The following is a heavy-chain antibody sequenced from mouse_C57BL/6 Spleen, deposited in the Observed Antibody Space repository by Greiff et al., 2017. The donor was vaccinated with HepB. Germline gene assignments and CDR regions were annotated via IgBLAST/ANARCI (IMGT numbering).Heavy chain of an antibody. J-gene: IGHJ2*01. Sequence: VKLQESGPELVKPGASVKISCKASGYAFSSSWMNWVKQRPGKGLEWIGRIYPGDGDTNYNGKFKGKATLTADKSSSTAYMQRSSLTSEDSAVYFCAREDGYEYYFDYWGQGTTLTVSS. CDR2: IYPGDGDT. CDR1: GYAFSSSW. CDR3: AREDGYEYYFDY. V-gene: IGHV1-82*01. D-gene: IGHD2-2*01.